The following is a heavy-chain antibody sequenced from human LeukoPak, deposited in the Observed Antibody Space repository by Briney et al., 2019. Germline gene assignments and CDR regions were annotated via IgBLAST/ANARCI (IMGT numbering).Heavy chain of an antibody. CDR1: GYTFTGYY. CDR3: ARDSGYIAAAGRGNWFDP. CDR2: INPNSGGT. V-gene: IGHV1-2*02. J-gene: IGHJ5*02. Sequence: ASVKVSCKASGYTFTGYYMHWVRQAPGQGLEWLGWINPNSGGTNYAQKFHGRVTMTRDTSITTVYMELSRLRSDDTAVYYCARDSGYIAAAGRGNWFDPWGQGTLVTVSS. D-gene: IGHD6-13*01.